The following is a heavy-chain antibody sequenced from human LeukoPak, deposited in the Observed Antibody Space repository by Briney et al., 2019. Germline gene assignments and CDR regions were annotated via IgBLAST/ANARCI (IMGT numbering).Heavy chain of an antibody. V-gene: IGHV3-11*01. Sequence: PGESLRLSCAASGFTFSDYYMSWIRQAPGKGLGWVSYISSSGSTIYYADSVKGRFTISRDNAKNSLYLQMNSLRAEDTAVYYCAATSSIAADGFDYWGQGTLVTVSS. CDR3: AATSSIAADGFDY. J-gene: IGHJ4*02. CDR1: GFTFSDYY. CDR2: ISSSGSTI. D-gene: IGHD6-6*01.